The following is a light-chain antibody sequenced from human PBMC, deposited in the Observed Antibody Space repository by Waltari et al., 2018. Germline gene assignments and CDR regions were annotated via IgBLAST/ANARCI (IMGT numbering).Light chain of an antibody. V-gene: IGLV1-44*01. Sequence: QSVLTPPPSASGTPGQRVTISCSGSTSNIGGKFVNWYQQLPGKAPKLLIYNENHGPSGVPDRFSASKSGTSAALAITGLQSEDEADYYCAVWDDSLGGVFGGGTKLTVL. CDR1: TSNIGGKF. J-gene: IGLJ3*02. CDR3: AVWDDSLGGV. CDR2: NEN.